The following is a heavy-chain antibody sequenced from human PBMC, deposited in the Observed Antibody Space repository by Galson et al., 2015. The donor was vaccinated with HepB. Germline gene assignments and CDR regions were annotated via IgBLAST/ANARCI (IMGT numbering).Heavy chain of an antibody. D-gene: IGHD6-6*01. J-gene: IGHJ6*02. Sequence: SETLSLTCAVYGGSFSGYYWSWIRQPPGKGLEWIGEINHSGSTNYNPSLKSRVTISVDTSKNQFSLKLSPVTAADTAVYYCARLYIAARLKRTNGMDVWGQGTTVTVSS. CDR2: INHSGST. CDR3: ARLYIAARLKRTNGMDV. V-gene: IGHV4-34*01. CDR1: GGSFSGYY.